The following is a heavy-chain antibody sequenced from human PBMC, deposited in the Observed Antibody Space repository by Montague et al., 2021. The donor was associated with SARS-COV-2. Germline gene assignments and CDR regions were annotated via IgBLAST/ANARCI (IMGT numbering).Heavy chain of an antibody. D-gene: IGHD1-26*01. V-gene: IGHV4-34*01. Sequence: SETLSLTCAVYGGSFSGYYWSWIRQPPGKGLEWIGEINHRGSTNYNPSLKSRVIISVDKSWNQFSLRLTSVTAADTAIYYCARRGSGRSDLAYWGQGTLVTVSS. CDR2: INHRGST. CDR3: ARRGSGRSDLAY. J-gene: IGHJ4*02. CDR1: GGSFSGYY.